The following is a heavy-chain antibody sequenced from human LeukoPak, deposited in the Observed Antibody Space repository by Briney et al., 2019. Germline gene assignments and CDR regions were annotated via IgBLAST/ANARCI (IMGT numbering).Heavy chain of an antibody. CDR2: ISGSGGST. V-gene: IGHV3-23*01. Sequence: GGSLRLSCAASGFTFSSYGMSWVRQAPGKGLELVSAISGSGGSTYYADSVKGRFTISRDNSKNTLYLQMNSLRAEDTAVYYCAKDLRSSSSLGTFDYWGQGTLVTVSS. CDR1: GFTFSSYG. D-gene: IGHD6-6*01. CDR3: AKDLRSSSSLGTFDY. J-gene: IGHJ4*02.